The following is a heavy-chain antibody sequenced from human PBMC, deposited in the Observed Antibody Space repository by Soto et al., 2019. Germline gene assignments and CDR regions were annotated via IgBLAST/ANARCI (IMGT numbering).Heavy chain of an antibody. Sequence: SETLSLTCTVSGGSISSSSYYWGWIRQPPGKGLEWIGSIYYSGSTYYDPSLKSRVTISVDTSKNQFSLKLSSVTAADTAVYYCARAHYGDYGYGMDVWGQGTTVTVSS. CDR1: GGSISSSSYY. V-gene: IGHV4-39*07. CDR3: ARAHYGDYGYGMDV. D-gene: IGHD4-17*01. J-gene: IGHJ6*02. CDR2: IYYSGST.